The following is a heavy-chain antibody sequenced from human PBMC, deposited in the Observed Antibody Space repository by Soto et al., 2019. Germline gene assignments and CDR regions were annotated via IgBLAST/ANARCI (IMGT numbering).Heavy chain of an antibody. J-gene: IGHJ4*02. CDR3: ASDPPGGDYWAGFQY. V-gene: IGHV3-30*03. Sequence: QVQLVESGGDVVQPGRSLTLSCLASGFSFSSHGMHWIRQAPGKGLEWLAVISYDGGNKNYADSVRDRFTISRDNSKNRVFLQINSLRPEDTAVYFCASDPPGGDYWAGFQYWGQGTLVIVSS. CDR2: ISYDGGNK. D-gene: IGHD4-17*01. CDR1: GFSFSSHG.